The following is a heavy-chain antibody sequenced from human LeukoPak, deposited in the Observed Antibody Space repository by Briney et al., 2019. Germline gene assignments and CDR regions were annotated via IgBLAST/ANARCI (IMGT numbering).Heavy chain of an antibody. CDR3: AGGVAAPGTAYYYMDV. CDR2: IYTSGST. D-gene: IGHD6-13*01. J-gene: IGHJ6*03. CDR1: GGSISSYY. V-gene: IGHV4-4*07. Sequence: SETLSLTCTVSGGSISSYYWSWIRQPAGKGLEWIGRIYTSGSTNYNPSLKSRVTMSVDTSKNQFSLKLTSVTAADTAVYYCAGGVAAPGTAYYYMDVWAKGTTVTVSS.